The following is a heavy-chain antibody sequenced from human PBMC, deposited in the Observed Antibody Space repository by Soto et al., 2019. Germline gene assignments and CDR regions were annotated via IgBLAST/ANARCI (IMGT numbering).Heavy chain of an antibody. V-gene: IGHV5-51*01. CDR1: GYSFTSYW. J-gene: IGHJ3*02. D-gene: IGHD2-15*01. CDR2: IYPGDSDT. CDR3: ARRIVVVVAVDDAFDI. Sequence: PGESLKISCKGSGYSFTSYWIGWVRQMPGKGLEWMGIIYPGDSDTRYSPSFQGQVTISADRSISTAYLQWSSLKASDTAMYYCARRIVVVVAVDDAFDIWGQGTMVTVSS.